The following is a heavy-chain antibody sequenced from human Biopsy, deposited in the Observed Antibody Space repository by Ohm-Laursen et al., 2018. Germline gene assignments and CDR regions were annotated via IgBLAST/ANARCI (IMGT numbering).Heavy chain of an antibody. CDR1: GFTFSSYG. J-gene: IGHJ4*02. Sequence: SLRLSCAASGFTFSSYGMSWVRQAPGKGLEWVSVLSGSGGTTYYADSVKGRFTISRDNSKNTLYLQMNSLTAEDTAVCYCAKTFRGSSFLYDYWGQGTLVSVSS. D-gene: IGHD2-15*01. CDR2: LSGSGGTT. CDR3: AKTFRGSSFLYDY. V-gene: IGHV3-23*01.